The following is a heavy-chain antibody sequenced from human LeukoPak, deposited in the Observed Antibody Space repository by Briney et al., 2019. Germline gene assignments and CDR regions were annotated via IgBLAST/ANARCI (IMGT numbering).Heavy chain of an antibody. V-gene: IGHV1-18*01. J-gene: IGHJ5*02. CDR1: GYTFTSYG. D-gene: IGHD3-22*01. CDR2: ISAYNGNT. Sequence: ASVKVSCKASGYTFTSYGISWVRQAPGQGLEWMGWISAYNGNTNYAQKLQGRVTMTTDTSTSTAYMELRSLRSDDTAVYYCARDTNYYDSSGYYPISRPLRTNWFDPWGQGTLVTVSS. CDR3: ARDTNYYDSSGYYPISRPLRTNWFDP.